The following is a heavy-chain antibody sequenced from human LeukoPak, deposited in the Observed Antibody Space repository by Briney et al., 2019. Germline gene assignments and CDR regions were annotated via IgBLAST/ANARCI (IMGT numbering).Heavy chain of an antibody. CDR3: ARRYYYDSSGYYYFDY. J-gene: IGHJ4*02. Sequence: SVKVSCKASGGTFSSYAISWVRRAPGQGLEWMGGIIPIFGTANYAQKFQGRVTITTDESTSTAYMELSSLRSEDTAVYYCARRYYYDSSGYYYFDYWGQGTLVTVSS. D-gene: IGHD3-22*01. CDR1: GGTFSSYA. V-gene: IGHV1-69*05. CDR2: IIPIFGTA.